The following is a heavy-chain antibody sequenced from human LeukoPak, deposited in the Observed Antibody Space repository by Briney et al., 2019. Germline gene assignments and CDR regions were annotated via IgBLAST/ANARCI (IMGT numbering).Heavy chain of an antibody. CDR1: GFTFSNYA. CDR3: AARPVADNPAPFDY. V-gene: IGHV3-23*01. D-gene: IGHD6-19*01. Sequence: GGSLRLSCAASGFTFSNYAMTWVRQPPGKGLECVSSITGSGSRTYYADSVKGRFTISRDSSKNTLFLQMNSLRADDTAVYHCAARPVADNPAPFDYWGQGTLVTVSS. CDR2: ITGSGSRT. J-gene: IGHJ4*02.